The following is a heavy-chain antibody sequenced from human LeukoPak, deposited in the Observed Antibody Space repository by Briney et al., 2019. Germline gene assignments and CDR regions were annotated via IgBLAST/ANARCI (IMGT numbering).Heavy chain of an antibody. D-gene: IGHD5/OR15-5a*01. Sequence: ASVKVSCKASGYTFTSYAMHWVRQAPGQRLEWMGWINAGNGNTKYSQRFQGRVTITRDTSASTAYMELSSLRSEDTAVYYCARSRLTLSDYYYGMDVWGQGTTVTVSS. CDR3: ARSRLTLSDYYYGMDV. CDR2: INAGNGNT. CDR1: GYTFTSYA. V-gene: IGHV1-3*01. J-gene: IGHJ6*02.